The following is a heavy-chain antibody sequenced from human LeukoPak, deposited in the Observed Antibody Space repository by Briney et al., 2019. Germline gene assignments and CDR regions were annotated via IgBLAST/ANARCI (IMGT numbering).Heavy chain of an antibody. D-gene: IGHD6-19*01. CDR1: GFSFSNLA. J-gene: IGHJ4*02. Sequence: GGSLRLSCVASGFSFSNLAMGWVRQAPGNGLEWVSVISDSGGITYYADSVKGRFTISRDNSRNALYLQMNSLRVDDTAVYYCAKDARRYSGWYFFDHWGQGTLVTVSS. V-gene: IGHV3-23*01. CDR3: AKDARRYSGWYFFDH. CDR2: ISDSGGIT.